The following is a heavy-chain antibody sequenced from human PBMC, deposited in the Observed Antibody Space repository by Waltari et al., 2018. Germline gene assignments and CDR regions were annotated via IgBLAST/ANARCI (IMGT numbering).Heavy chain of an antibody. CDR2: IYPSGST. CDR3: AREAQQLVFWFDP. V-gene: IGHV4-4*07. Sequence: QVQLQESGPGLVKPSETLSLPCTVSGGPISSYYWSWIRQPAGKGLEWIGRIYPSGSTNYNPSLKSRVTISVDKSKNQFSLKLSSVTAADTAVYYCAREAQQLVFWFDPWGQGTLVTVSS. D-gene: IGHD6-13*01. CDR1: GGPISSYY. J-gene: IGHJ5*02.